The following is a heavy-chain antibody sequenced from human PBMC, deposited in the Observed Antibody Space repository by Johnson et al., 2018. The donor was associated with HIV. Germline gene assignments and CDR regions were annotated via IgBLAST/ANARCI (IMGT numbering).Heavy chain of an antibody. D-gene: IGHD4-23*01. CDR2: ISYDGSSK. CDR3: AREDYGGKIGACDS. J-gene: IGHJ3*02. V-gene: IGHV3-30-3*01. Sequence: QVQLVESGGGVVQPGRSLRLSCAASGFTFSSYAMHWVRQAPGKGLEWVAVISYDGSSKYYADSVKGRFTISRDNSKNTLYLQMNSLRAEDTAVYYCAREDYGGKIGACDSGGQGTMVTVSS. CDR1: GFTFSSYA.